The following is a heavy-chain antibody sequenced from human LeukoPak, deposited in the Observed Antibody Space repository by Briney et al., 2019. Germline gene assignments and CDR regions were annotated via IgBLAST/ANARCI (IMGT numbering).Heavy chain of an antibody. CDR3: AKDFDSSSWYYFDY. V-gene: IGHV3-23*01. CDR2: ISGSGGST. J-gene: IGHJ4*02. CDR1: RFTFSSYA. D-gene: IGHD6-13*01. Sequence: GGSLRLSCAASRFTFSSYAMSWVRQAPGKGLEWVSAISGSGGSTYYADSVKGRFTISRDNSKNTLYLQMNSLRAEDTAVYYCAKDFDSSSWYYFDYWGQGTLVTVSS.